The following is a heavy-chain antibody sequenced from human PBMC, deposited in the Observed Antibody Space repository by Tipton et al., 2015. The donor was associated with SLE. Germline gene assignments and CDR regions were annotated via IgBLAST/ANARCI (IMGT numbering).Heavy chain of an antibody. D-gene: IGHD6-6*01. CDR3: ARGGASSKYFDL. CDR1: GASITNYY. CDR2: IHYSGAT. J-gene: IGHJ2*01. Sequence: TLSLTCTVSGASITNYYWGWIRQPPGKGLEWIAFIHYSGATNYNPSLKSRVTISVDTSKNQFSLKVTSVTAADTAVYYCARGGASSKYFDLWGRGTLLTVSS. V-gene: IGHV4-59*01.